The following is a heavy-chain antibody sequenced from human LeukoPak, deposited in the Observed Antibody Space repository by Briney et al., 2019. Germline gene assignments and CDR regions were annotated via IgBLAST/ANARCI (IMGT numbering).Heavy chain of an antibody. V-gene: IGHV3-7*04. CDR2: IKQDGSEK. CDR3: ARGWIQLWPFDS. J-gene: IGHJ4*02. Sequence: GGSLRLSCAASGFTFSSYAMHWVRQAPGKGLEWVANIKQDGSEKYYVDSVKGRFTISRDNANNSLYLQMNSLRAEDTAVYYCARGWIQLWPFDSWGQGTLVTVSS. D-gene: IGHD5-18*01. CDR1: GFTFSSYA.